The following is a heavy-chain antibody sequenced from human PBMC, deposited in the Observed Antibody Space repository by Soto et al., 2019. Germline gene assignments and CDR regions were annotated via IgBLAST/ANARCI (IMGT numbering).Heavy chain of an antibody. CDR1: GGTFSSYA. CDR2: IIPIFGTA. V-gene: IGHV1-69*01. J-gene: IGHJ3*02. Sequence: QVQLVQSGAEVKKPGSSVKVSCKASGGTFSSYAISWVRQAPGQGLEWMGGIIPIFGTANYAQKFKGRVTITADESTSTAYMELSSLRSEDTAVYYCARGSLYYYDSSGYYADDAFDIWGQGTMVTVSS. CDR3: ARGSLYYYDSSGYYADDAFDI. D-gene: IGHD3-22*01.